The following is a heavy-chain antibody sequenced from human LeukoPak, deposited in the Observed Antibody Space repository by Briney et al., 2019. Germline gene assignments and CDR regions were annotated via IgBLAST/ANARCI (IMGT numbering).Heavy chain of an antibody. D-gene: IGHD2-2*01. CDR1: GYTFTGYY. V-gene: IGHV1-2*02. CDR2: INPNSGGT. Sequence: GASVKVSCKASGYTFTGYYMHWVRQAPGQGLEWMGWINPNSGGTNYAQKFQGRVTMTRDTSISTAYMELSRLRSDDTAVYYCARYCSSTSCYGSGNYFDYWGQGTLVTVSS. J-gene: IGHJ4*02. CDR3: ARYCSSTSCYGSGNYFDY.